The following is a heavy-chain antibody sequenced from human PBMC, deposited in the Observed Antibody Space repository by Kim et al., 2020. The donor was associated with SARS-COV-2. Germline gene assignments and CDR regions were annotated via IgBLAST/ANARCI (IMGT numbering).Heavy chain of an antibody. J-gene: IGHJ6*02. V-gene: IGHV4-34*01. CDR2: INHSGST. CDR3: ARSSGITIFGVVSHYYYYGMDV. Sequence: SETLSLTCAVYGGSFSGYYWSWIRQPPGKGLEWIGEINHSGSTNYNPSLKSRVTISVDTSKNQFSLKLSSVTAADTAVYYCARSSGITIFGVVSHYYYYGMDVWGQGTTVTVSS. D-gene: IGHD3-3*01. CDR1: GGSFSGYY.